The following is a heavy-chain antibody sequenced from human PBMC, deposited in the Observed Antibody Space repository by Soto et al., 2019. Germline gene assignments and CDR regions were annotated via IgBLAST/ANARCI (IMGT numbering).Heavy chain of an antibody. CDR1: GYTFTSYY. J-gene: IGHJ3*01. V-gene: IGHV1-46*03. Sequence: GASVKVSCKASGYTFTSYYMHWVRQAPGQGLEWMGIINPSGGSTSYAQKFQGRVTMTRDTSTSTVYMELSSLRSEDTAVYYCARDIVGRNYDILTGYFPLWGQGTMVTVSS. CDR2: INPSGGST. D-gene: IGHD3-9*01. CDR3: ARDIVGRNYDILTGYFPL.